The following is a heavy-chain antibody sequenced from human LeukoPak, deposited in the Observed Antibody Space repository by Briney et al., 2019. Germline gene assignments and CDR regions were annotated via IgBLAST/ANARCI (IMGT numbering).Heavy chain of an antibody. V-gene: IGHV3-7*01. CDR1: GFSFRNYW. Sequence: GGSLRLSCAASGFSFRNYWMSWVRQAPGKGLEWVADIKQDGSEKNYVDSVKGRFTISRDNAKNSLSLQMNSLRAGDTAVYYCARRKYGFVSGGTKHFDYWGQGTLVTVSS. J-gene: IGHJ4*02. CDR3: ARRKYGFVSGGTKHFDY. CDR2: IKQDGSEK. D-gene: IGHD4-17*01.